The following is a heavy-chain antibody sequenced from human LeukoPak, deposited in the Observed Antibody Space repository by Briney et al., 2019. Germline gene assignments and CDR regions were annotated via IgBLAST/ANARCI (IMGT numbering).Heavy chain of an antibody. Sequence: GGSLRLSCAASGFTFSRHWMSWVRQAPGKGLEWVANIKQDGSEKYYVDSVKGRFTISRDNAKNSLYVQMNSLRAEDTAVYYCARDRYYGMDVWGQGTTVTVSS. V-gene: IGHV3-7*01. CDR3: ARDRYYGMDV. J-gene: IGHJ6*02. CDR2: IKQDGSEK. CDR1: GFTFSRHW.